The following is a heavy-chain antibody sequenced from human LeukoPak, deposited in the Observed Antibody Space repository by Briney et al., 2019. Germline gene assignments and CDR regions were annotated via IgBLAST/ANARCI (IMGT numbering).Heavy chain of an antibody. CDR3: AREVAAAGFDGAFDI. CDR2: IYHSGST. V-gene: IGHV4-30-2*01. D-gene: IGHD6-13*01. CDR1: GVSISSGGYS. Sequence: SETLSLTCTVSGVSISSGGYSWSWIRQPPGKGLEWIGYIYHSGSTYYNPSLKSRVTISVDRSKNQFSLKLSSVTAADTAVYYCAREVAAAGFDGAFDIWGQGTMVTVSS. J-gene: IGHJ3*02.